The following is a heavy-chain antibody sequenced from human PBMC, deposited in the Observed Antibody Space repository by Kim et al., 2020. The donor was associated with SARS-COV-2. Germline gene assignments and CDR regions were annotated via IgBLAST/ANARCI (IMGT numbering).Heavy chain of an antibody. J-gene: IGHJ6*03. D-gene: IGHD2-2*01. V-gene: IGHV3-11*06. CDR3: AREAVVVVPAAGDYYYYMDV. Sequence: RFTIARDNAKNSLYLQMNSLRAEDTAVYYCAREAVVVVPAAGDYYYYMDVWGKGTTVTVSS.